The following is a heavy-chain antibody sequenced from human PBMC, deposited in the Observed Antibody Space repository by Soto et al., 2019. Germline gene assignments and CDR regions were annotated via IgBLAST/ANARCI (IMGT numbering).Heavy chain of an antibody. V-gene: IGHV3-33*01. J-gene: IGHJ4*01. D-gene: IGHD1-20*01. Sequence: PGGSLRLSCAASGFTFSSYGMHWVRQAPGKGLEWVAVIWYDGSNKYYADSVKSRFTISRDNSKNTLYLQMNSLRAEDTAVYYCARDQEKYSITGTTPSDYFDYWGHGTLVTVSS. CDR3: ARDQEKYSITGTTPSDYFDY. CDR1: GFTFSSYG. CDR2: IWYDGSNK.